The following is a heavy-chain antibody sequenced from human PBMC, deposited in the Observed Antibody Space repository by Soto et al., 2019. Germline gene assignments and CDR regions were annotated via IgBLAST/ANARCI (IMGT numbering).Heavy chain of an antibody. V-gene: IGHV4-61*01. CDR1: GGSVSSGSYY. CDR2: IYYSGST. J-gene: IGHJ6*02. Sequence: SETLSLTCTVSGGSVSSGSYYWSWIRQPPGKGLEWIGYIYYSGSTNYSPSLKSRVTISVDTSKNQFPLKLSSVTAADTAVYYCARDMAARNYYYYGMDVWGQGTTVTVSS. D-gene: IGHD6-6*01. CDR3: ARDMAARNYYYYGMDV.